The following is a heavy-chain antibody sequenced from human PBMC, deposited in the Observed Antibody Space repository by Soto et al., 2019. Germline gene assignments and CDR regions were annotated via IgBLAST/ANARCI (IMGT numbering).Heavy chain of an antibody. J-gene: IGHJ1*01. CDR1: GGSISSFS. V-gene: IGHV4-34*01. D-gene: IGHD2-15*01. CDR2: INHSGST. CDR3: ARGVRGVAAPKAGYFQH. Sequence: SETLSLTCTVSGGSISSFSWSWIRQPPGKGLEWIGEINHSGSTNYNPSLKSRVTISVDTSKNQFSLKLSSVTAADTAVYYCARGVRGVAAPKAGYFQHWGQGTLVTVS.